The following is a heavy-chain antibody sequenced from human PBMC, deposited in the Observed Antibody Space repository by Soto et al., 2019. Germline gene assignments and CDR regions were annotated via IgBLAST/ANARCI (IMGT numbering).Heavy chain of an antibody. D-gene: IGHD2-21*02. J-gene: IGHJ6*02. CDR2: INQVGSTQ. Sequence: PGGSLSLSCEASGFALSMYWMSWVRQAPGMGLQWVANINQVGSTQHYVDSVRGRFTVSRDNAKNSLSLQMNSLRAEDTGVYYCAREETAWPLAYGLDVWGQGTTVTVSS. CDR1: GFALSMYW. CDR3: AREETAWPLAYGLDV. V-gene: IGHV3-7*01.